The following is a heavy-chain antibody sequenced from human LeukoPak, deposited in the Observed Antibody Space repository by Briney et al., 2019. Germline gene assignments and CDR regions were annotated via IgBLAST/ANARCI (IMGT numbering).Heavy chain of an antibody. CDR1: GGSMSSYY. CDR2: IYYSGST. V-gene: IGHV4-59*01. CDR3: ARGLTIYDILTAYDSFLYFDY. J-gene: IGHJ4*02. Sequence: SETLSLTCSVSGGSMSSYYWSWIRQPPGKGLEWIGYIYYSGSTNYNPSLKSRVTISVATSKNQFSLNLSSVTAADTAVYYCARGLTIYDILTAYDSFLYFDYWGQGTLVTVSS. D-gene: IGHD3-9*01.